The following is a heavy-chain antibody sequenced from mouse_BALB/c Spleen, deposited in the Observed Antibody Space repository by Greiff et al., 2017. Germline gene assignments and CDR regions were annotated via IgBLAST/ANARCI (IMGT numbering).Heavy chain of an antibody. CDR1: GFNIKDTY. D-gene: IGHD1-1*01. V-gene: IGHV14-3*02. CDR2: IDPANGNT. J-gene: IGHJ2*01. CDR3: GDYYGSFDY. Sequence: VQLKESGAELVKPGASVKLSCTASGFNIKDTYMHWVKQRPEQGLEWIGRIDPANGNTKYDPKFQGKATITADTSSNTAYLQLSSLTSEDTAVYYCGDYYGSFDYWGQGTTLTVSS.